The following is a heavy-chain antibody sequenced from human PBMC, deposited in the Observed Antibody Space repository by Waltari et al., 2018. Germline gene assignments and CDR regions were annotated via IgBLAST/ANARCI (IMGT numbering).Heavy chain of an antibody. CDR3: ARGATVTTRGDWFDP. CDR1: GVTFSRCG. CDR2: IWYDGSNK. V-gene: IGHV3-33*01. J-gene: IGHJ5*02. D-gene: IGHD4-17*01. Sequence: QVQLVESGGGVVQPGRSLRLTCAASGVTFSRCGMHWVRQAPGKGLEWVAVIWYDGSNKYYADSVKGRFTISRDNSKNTLYLQMNSLRAEDTAVYYCARGATVTTRGDWFDPWGQGTLVTVSS.